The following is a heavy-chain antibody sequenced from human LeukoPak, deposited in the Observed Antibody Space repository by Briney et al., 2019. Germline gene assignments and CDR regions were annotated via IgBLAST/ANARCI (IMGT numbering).Heavy chain of an antibody. CDR3: ARVLLWFGEPTQGMDV. CDR1: GGSNSSSSYY. V-gene: IGHV4-39*01. CDR2: IYYSGST. D-gene: IGHD3-10*01. Sequence: SETLSLTCTVSGGSNSSSSYYWGWIRQPPGKGLEWIGSIYYSGSTYYNPSLKSRVTISVDTSKNQFSLKLSSVTAADTAVYYCARVLLWFGEPTQGMDVWGQGTTVTVSS. J-gene: IGHJ6*02.